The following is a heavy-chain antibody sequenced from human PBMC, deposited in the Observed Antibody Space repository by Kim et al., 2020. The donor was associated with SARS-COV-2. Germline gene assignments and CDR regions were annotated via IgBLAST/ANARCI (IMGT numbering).Heavy chain of an antibody. D-gene: IGHD5-18*01. CDR1: GFTFSTYG. V-gene: IGHV3-23*01. CDR3: AKVDTSLVFYDH. Sequence: GGSLRLSCAASGFTFSTYGMNWVRQAPGKGLQWVSAISGDSPCIYYADSVKGRFTISRDNSKNTLYLQMNSLRAEDPAMYFCAKVDTSLVFYDHFGQGDLCTVS. CDR2: ISGDSPCI. J-gene: IGHJ4*02.